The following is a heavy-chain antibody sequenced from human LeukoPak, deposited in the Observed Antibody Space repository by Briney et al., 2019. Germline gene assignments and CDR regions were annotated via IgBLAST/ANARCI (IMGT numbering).Heavy chain of an antibody. CDR2: IYSGGST. CDR3: ARLNSGSYFDY. Sequence: GGSLRLSCAASGFTVSSNYMSWLRQAPGKGLEWVSVIYSGGSTYYADSVKGRFTISRHNSKNTLYLQMNSLRAEDTAVYYCARLNSGSYFDYWGQGTLVTVSS. CDR1: GFTVSSNY. V-gene: IGHV3-53*04. J-gene: IGHJ4*02. D-gene: IGHD1-26*01.